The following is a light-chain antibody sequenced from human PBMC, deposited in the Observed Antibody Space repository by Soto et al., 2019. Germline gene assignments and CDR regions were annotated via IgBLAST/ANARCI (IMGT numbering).Light chain of an antibody. CDR3: QQYHNWPIYT. J-gene: IGKJ2*01. V-gene: IGKV3D-15*01. CDR2: GAS. CDR1: QSVSSN. Sequence: EMVMTQSPATLSVSPGEGATLSCRASQSVSSNLAWYQQKPGQAPRLLIYGASTRATGIPARFSGSESGTEFTLTISSLQSEDFAVYYCQQYHNWPIYTFGQGTKLEIK.